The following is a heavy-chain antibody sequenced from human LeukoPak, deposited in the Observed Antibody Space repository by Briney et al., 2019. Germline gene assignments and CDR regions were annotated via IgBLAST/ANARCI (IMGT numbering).Heavy chain of an antibody. D-gene: IGHD3-22*01. Sequence: GEALKISCKGSGYSFTSYWIGWVRQMPGKGLEWMGIIYPGDSDTRYSPSFQGQVTISADNSISTAYLQWGSLKASDTAMYYCARGPPPDYYDSSGYPPGWFDPWGQGTLVTVSS. CDR3: ARGPPPDYYDSSGYPPGWFDP. V-gene: IGHV5-51*01. CDR2: IYPGDSDT. CDR1: GYSFTSYW. J-gene: IGHJ5*02.